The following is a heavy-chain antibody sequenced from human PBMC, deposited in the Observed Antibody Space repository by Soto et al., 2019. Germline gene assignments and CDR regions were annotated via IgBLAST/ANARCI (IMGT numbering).Heavy chain of an antibody. Sequence: EVQLLESGGGLVQPGGSLRLSCAASGFSFSSYAMNWVRQAPGKGLEWVSVISGSGDSTYYADSVKGRFTISRDNSKNALELQMSSLRAEDTAGYYCARRSSGWYFDYWGQGTLVIVSS. D-gene: IGHD6-19*01. J-gene: IGHJ4*02. CDR2: ISGSGDST. CDR3: ARRSSGWYFDY. V-gene: IGHV3-23*01. CDR1: GFSFSSYA.